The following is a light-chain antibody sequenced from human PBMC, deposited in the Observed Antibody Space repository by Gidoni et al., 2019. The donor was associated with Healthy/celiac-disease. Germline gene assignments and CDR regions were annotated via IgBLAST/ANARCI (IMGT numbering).Light chain of an antibody. Sequence: EIVLTQSPGTLSLSPGERATLSCRASQSVSSSYLAWYQQKPGQAPRLLIYGASSRATGIPDFTLTISRLETEDFAVYYCQQYGSSPRTFGQGTKVEIK. CDR3: QQYGSSPRT. CDR1: QSVSSSY. J-gene: IGKJ1*01. CDR2: GAS. V-gene: IGKV3-20*01.